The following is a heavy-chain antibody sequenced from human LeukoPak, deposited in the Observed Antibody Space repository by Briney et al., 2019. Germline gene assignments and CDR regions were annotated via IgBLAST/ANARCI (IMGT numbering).Heavy chain of an antibody. V-gene: IGHV5-51*01. CDR1: GFKLSSYW. CDR3: AMSCGGDCYSLDY. Sequence: GESLKISCKGSGFKLSSYWIGWVRQMPGKGLEWMGIIYPGDSETRYSPSFRGQVTISAGTSISTAYLQWSSLKASDTAMYYCAMSCGGDCYSLDYWGQGTLVTVSS. D-gene: IGHD2-21*02. CDR2: IYPGDSET. J-gene: IGHJ4*02.